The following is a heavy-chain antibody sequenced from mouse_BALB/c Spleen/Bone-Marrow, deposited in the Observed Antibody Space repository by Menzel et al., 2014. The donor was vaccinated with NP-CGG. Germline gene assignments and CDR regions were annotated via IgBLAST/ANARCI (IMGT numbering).Heavy chain of an antibody. J-gene: IGHJ2*01. D-gene: IGHD2-4*01. Sequence: EVMLVESGGGLVQPGGSLKLSCAASGFTFXSYGMSWVRQTPDKRLELVAAINSNGGSTYYPDSVKGRFTISRDNAKNTLYLQVSSLKSEDTAMYYCARDYDYDYWGQGTTLTVSS. CDR1: GFTFXSYG. V-gene: IGHV5-6-3*01. CDR3: ARDYDYDY. CDR2: INSNGGST.